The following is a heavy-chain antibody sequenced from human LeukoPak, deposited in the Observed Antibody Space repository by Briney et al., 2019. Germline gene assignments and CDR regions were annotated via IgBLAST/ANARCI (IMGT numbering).Heavy chain of an antibody. CDR3: AKDLHGGYSSDY. CDR2: IKQDGSEK. Sequence: GGSLRLSCAASGFTFSSYWMSWVRQAPGKGLEWVANIKQDGSEKYYVDSVKGRFTISKDNSKATLYLQMNSLRPEDTAVYYCAKDLHGGYSSDYWGQGTLVTV. D-gene: IGHD4-23*01. CDR1: GFTFSSYW. V-gene: IGHV3-7*01. J-gene: IGHJ4*02.